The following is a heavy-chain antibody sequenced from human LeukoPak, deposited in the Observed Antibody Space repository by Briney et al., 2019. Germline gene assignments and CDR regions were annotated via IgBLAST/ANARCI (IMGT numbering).Heavy chain of an antibody. CDR2: INHNSGGT. Sequence: ASVKVSCKASGYTFTGYYMHWVRRAPGQGLEWMGWINHNSGGTNYAQKFQGRVTMTRDTSISTAYMELSRLRSDDTAVYYCARGGSSLYYYYGMDVWGQGTTVTVSS. V-gene: IGHV1-2*02. CDR1: GYTFTGYY. J-gene: IGHJ6*02. CDR3: ARGGSSLYYYYGMDV. D-gene: IGHD6-13*01.